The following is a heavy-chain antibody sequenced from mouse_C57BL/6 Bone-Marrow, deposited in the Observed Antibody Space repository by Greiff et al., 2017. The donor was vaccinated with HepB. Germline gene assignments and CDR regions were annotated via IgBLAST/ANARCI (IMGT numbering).Heavy chain of an antibody. Sequence: QVQLQQPGAELVKPGASVKMSCKASGYTFTSYWITWVKQRPGQGLEWIGDIYPGSGSTNYNEKFKSKATLTVDTSSSTAYMPRSSLTSEDSAVYSCERFTGGVCYAYDDAMDYWGQGTSVTVSS. CDR2: IYPGSGST. CDR3: ERFTGGVCYAYDDAMDY. D-gene: IGHD2-2*01. V-gene: IGHV1-55*01. J-gene: IGHJ4*01. CDR1: GYTFTSYW.